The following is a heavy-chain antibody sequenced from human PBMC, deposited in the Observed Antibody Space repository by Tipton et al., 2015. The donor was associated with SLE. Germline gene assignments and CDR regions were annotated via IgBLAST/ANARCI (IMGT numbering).Heavy chain of an antibody. CDR1: GGSFSGYY. CDR2: INHSGST. J-gene: IGHJ6*02. CDR3: ARERDGMDV. V-gene: IGHV4-34*01. Sequence: LRLSCAVYGGSFSGYYWSWIRQPPGKGLEWIGEINHSGSTNYNPSLKSRVTISVDTSKNQFSLKVSSVTAADTAVYYCARERDGMDVGGQGTTVTVSS.